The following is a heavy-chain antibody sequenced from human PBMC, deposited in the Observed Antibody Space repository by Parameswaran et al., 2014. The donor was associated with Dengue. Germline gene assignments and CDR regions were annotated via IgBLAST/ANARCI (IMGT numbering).Heavy chain of an antibody. CDR2: IYYSGST. Sequence: PGKGLEWIGYIYYSGSTNYNPSLKSRVTISVDTSKNQFSLKLSSVTAADTAVYYCARDAGGWFGELGDQKYNWFDPWGQGTLVTVSS. CDR3: ARDAGGWFGELGDQKYNWFDP. D-gene: IGHD3-10*01. V-gene: IGHV4-59*01. J-gene: IGHJ5*02.